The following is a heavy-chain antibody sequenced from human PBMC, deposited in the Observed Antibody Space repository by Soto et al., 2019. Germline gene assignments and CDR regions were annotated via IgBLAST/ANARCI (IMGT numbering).Heavy chain of an antibody. CDR3: ARDSGSPPEYYMDV. CDR2: ISNSGYTI. D-gene: IGHD1-26*01. Sequence: QVQLVESGGGLVKPGESLRLSCAASGFTFSDYYMSWIRQAPGKGLEWVSYISNSGYTIHYTDSVKGRFTISRDNARNSLRLEMKSLRAEDTAVYYCARDSGSPPEYYMDVWGRGTTVTVSS. J-gene: IGHJ6*03. CDR1: GFTFSDYY. V-gene: IGHV3-11*01.